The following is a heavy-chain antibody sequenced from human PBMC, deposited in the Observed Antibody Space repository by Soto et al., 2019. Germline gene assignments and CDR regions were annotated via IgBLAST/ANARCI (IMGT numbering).Heavy chain of an antibody. CDR1: GFTFSNYG. V-gene: IGHV3-30*18. J-gene: IGHJ4*02. D-gene: IGHD1-1*01. Sequence: QVQLVESEGGVVQPGRSLRLSCTASGFTFSNYGMHWVRQAPGKGLEWVTVISYDGNVAYYADSVKGRFTSSRDNSKNTLYLQMNSLRPEDTAVYYCAKEGPITNWYFDYWGQGTLVTVSS. CDR2: ISYDGNVA. CDR3: AKEGPITNWYFDY.